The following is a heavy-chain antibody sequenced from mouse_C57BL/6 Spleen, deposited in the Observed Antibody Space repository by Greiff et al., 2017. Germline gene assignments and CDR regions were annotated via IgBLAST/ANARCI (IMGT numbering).Heavy chain of an antibody. Sequence: QVQLKQSGPELVKPGASVKISCKASGYAFSSSWMNWVKQRPGKGLEWIGRIYPGDGDTNYNGKFKGKATLTADKSSSTAYMQLSSLTSEDSAVYFCARLLSAYAMDYWGQGTLVTVSS. CDR3: ARLLSAYAMDY. CDR2: IYPGDGDT. CDR1: GYAFSSSW. J-gene: IGHJ4*01. D-gene: IGHD6-1*01. V-gene: IGHV1-82*01.